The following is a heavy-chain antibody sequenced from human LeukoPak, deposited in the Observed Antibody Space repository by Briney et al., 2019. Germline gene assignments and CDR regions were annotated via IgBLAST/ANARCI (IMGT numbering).Heavy chain of an antibody. CDR2: INEDGSTT. J-gene: IGHJ4*02. V-gene: IGHV3-74*01. D-gene: IGHD1-26*01. CDR3: VRDLGGRSGH. CDR1: GFTFSSYS. Sequence: SGGSQRLSCAASGFTFSSYSMNWVRQAPGKGLVWVSRINEDGSTTNYADSVKGRSTIFRDNAKNTLYLQMNSLRAEDTAVYYCVRDLGGRSGHWGQGTLVTVSS.